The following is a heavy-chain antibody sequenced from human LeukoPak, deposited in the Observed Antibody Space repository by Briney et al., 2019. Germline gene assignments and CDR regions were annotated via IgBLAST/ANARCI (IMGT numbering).Heavy chain of an antibody. V-gene: IGHV4-38-2*01. CDR3: ARGGCSSTSCYSSFDY. CDR1: GYSISSGYY. Sequence: SETLSLTCAVSGYSISSGYYWGWIRQPPGKGLEWIGSIYHSGSTYYKPSLKRRVTISVDTSKNQFSLKLSSVTAADTAVYYCARGGCSSTSCYSSFDYWGQGTLVTVSS. CDR2: IYHSGST. D-gene: IGHD2-2*01. J-gene: IGHJ4*02.